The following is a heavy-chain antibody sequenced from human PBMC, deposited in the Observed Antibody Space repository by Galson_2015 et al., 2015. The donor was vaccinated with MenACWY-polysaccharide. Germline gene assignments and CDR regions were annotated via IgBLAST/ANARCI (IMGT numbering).Heavy chain of an antibody. D-gene: IGHD6-19*01. J-gene: IGHJ4*02. Sequence: SLRLSCAASGFTFSTYGMSWVRQAPGTGLEWVANIKPDGTDKYYVDSVKGRFTISRDNSLYLQMNGLRAEDTAIFFCARASYNGGWYPDYFDYWGQGALVTVSS. CDR3: ARASYNGGWYPDYFDY. CDR1: GFTFSTYG. V-gene: IGHV3-7*01. CDR2: IKPDGTDK.